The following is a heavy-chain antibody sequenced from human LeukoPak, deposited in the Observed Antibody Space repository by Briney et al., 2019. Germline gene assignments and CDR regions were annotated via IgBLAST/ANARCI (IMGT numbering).Heavy chain of an antibody. Sequence: GGSLRLSCAASGFTFSSYAMPWVRQAPGKGLEWVAVISYDGSNKYYADSVKGRFTISRDNSKNTLYMKMNSLRAEDTAVYYCARAVEYSSSTHFDYWGQGTLVTVSS. J-gene: IGHJ4*02. V-gene: IGHV3-30*01. D-gene: IGHD6-6*01. CDR3: ARAVEYSSSTHFDY. CDR2: ISYDGSNK. CDR1: GFTFSSYA.